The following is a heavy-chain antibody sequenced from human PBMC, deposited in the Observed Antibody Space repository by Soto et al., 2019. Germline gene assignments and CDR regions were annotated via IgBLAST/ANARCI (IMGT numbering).Heavy chain of an antibody. D-gene: IGHD5-18*01. CDR1: GYSISSSNW. Sequence: SETLSLTCAVSGYSISSSNWWGWIRQPPGEGLEWIGFISYSGTTSYSPSLKSRLAISLDTSKNQFSLSLSSVTAADTAVYYCARGRGYSYGLDPWGQGTLVTVSS. V-gene: IGHV4-28*03. J-gene: IGHJ5*02. CDR2: ISYSGTT. CDR3: ARGRGYSYGLDP.